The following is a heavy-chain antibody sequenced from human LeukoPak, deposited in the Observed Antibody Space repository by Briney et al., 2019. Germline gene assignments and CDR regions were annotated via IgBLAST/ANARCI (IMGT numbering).Heavy chain of an antibody. J-gene: IGHJ3*02. D-gene: IGHD6-13*01. CDR1: EFIFSDYS. CDR2: ISRSSSYI. V-gene: IGHV3-21*01. Sequence: PGGSLRLSCAASEFIFSDYSMNWVRQPPGKGLEWVSSISRSSSYIHYADSVKGRFTISRDDAKNSLYLQMNSLRAKDTAVYYCARGLRQQQLAFDAFEIWGQGTMVTVSS. CDR3: ARGLRQQQLAFDAFEI.